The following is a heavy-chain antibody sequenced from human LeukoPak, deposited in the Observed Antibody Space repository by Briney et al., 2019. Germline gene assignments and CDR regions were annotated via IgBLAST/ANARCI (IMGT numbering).Heavy chain of an antibody. CDR3: ARDGGIFHPNWFDP. Sequence: ASVKVSCKASGYTFTSYGISWVRQAPGQGLEWMGWISAYNGNTNYAQKLQGRATMTTDTSTSTAYMELRSLRSDDTAVYYCARDGGIFHPNWFDPWGQGTLVTVSS. CDR2: ISAYNGNT. D-gene: IGHD2/OR15-2a*01. CDR1: GYTFTSYG. J-gene: IGHJ5*02. V-gene: IGHV1-18*01.